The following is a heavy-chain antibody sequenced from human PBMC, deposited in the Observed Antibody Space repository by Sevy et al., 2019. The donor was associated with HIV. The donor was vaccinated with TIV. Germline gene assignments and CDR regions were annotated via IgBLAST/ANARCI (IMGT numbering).Heavy chain of an antibody. J-gene: IGHJ6*03. V-gene: IGHV4-59*08. CDR3: ARLSGSYERDYYYYMDV. D-gene: IGHD1-26*01. CDR2: IYYSGST. CDR1: GGSISSYY. Sequence: SETLSLTCTFSGGSISSYYWSWIRQPPGKGLEWIGYIYYSGSTNYNPPRKSRVTISVDTSKNQFALKLSSVTAADTAVYYCARLSGSYERDYYYYMDVWGKGTTVTVSS.